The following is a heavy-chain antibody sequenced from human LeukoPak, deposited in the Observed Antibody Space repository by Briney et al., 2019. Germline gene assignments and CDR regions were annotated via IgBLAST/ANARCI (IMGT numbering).Heavy chain of an antibody. D-gene: IGHD3-16*01. J-gene: IGHJ4*02. CDR3: ASQHYEYVWGSQSHFDY. Sequence: SVKVSCKASGGTFSSYAISWVRQAPGQGLEWMGGIIPIFGTANYAQKFQGRVTITTDESTSTAYMELSSLRSEDTAVYYCASQHYEYVWGSQSHFDYWGQGTLVTVSS. CDR1: GGTFSSYA. V-gene: IGHV1-69*05. CDR2: IIPIFGTA.